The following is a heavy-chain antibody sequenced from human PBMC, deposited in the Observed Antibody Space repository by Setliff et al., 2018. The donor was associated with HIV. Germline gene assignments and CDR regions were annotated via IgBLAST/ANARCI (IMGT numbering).Heavy chain of an antibody. J-gene: IGHJ5*02. CDR3: AREIQASLDPPYGYNYFDP. CDR1: GGSFSGHY. Sequence: SETLSLTCAVYGGSFSGHYWSWIRQPPGRGLQWIGEIYHSGATTYNPSLKSRVTISVDTSKNQFYLKLSSVTAADTAVYYCAREIQASLDPPYGYNYFDPWGQGILVTVSS. D-gene: IGHD3-9*01. V-gene: IGHV4-34*01. CDR2: IYHSGAT.